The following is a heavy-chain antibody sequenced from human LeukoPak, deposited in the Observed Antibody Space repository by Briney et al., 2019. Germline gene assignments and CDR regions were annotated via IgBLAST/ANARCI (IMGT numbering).Heavy chain of an antibody. Sequence: ASVEVSCKASGYTFTSYGISWVRQAPGQGLEWMGIINPSGGSTSYAQKFQGRVTMTRDTSTSTVYMELSSLRSEDTAVYYCARDPGELSPHGYYFDYWGQGTLVTVSS. CDR2: INPSGGST. J-gene: IGHJ4*02. CDR3: ARDPGELSPHGYYFDY. CDR1: GYTFTSYG. D-gene: IGHD1-26*01. V-gene: IGHV1-46*01.